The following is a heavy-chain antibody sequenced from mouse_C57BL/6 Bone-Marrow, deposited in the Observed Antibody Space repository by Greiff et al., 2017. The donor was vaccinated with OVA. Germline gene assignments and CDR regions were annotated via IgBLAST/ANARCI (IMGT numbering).Heavy chain of an antibody. J-gene: IGHJ3*01. CDR2: IYPSDSET. CDR1: GYTFTSYW. D-gene: IGHD2-4*01. CDR3: AREGYYDPWFAY. V-gene: IGHV1-61*01. Sequence: VQLQQPGAELVRPGSSVKLSCKASGYTFTSYWMDWVKQRPGQGLERIGNIYPSDSETHYNQKFKDKATLTVDKSSSTAYMQLSSLTSEDSAVYYCAREGYYDPWFAYWGQGTLVTVSA.